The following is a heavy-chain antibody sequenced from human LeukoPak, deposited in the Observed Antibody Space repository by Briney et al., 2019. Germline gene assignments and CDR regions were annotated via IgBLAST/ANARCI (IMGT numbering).Heavy chain of an antibody. D-gene: IGHD2-2*02. CDR3: ARESVVPAAIRYFQH. Sequence: SVKVSCKASGGTFSSYAISWVRQAPGQGLEWMGGIIPIFGTANYAQKFQGRVTITTDQSTSTAHMELSSLRSEDTAVYYCARESVVPAAIRYFQHWGQGTLVTVSS. V-gene: IGHV1-69*05. J-gene: IGHJ1*01. CDR1: GGTFSSYA. CDR2: IIPIFGTA.